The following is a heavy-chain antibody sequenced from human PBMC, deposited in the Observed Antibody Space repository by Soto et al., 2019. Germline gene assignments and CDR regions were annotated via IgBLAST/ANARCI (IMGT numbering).Heavy chain of an antibody. V-gene: IGHV3-30*18. CDR2: ISYDGRNK. Sequence: QVQLVESGGGVVQPRRSLRLSCAASGFTFSSYGMHWVRQAPGKGLEWVAVISYDGRNKYYADAVKGRFTISRDNSKNTLYLQMSSLRAEDTAVYYCVKDGSSGWPYFYDMDVWGQGTTVIVSS. CDR1: GFTFSSYG. CDR3: VKDGSSGWPYFYDMDV. J-gene: IGHJ6*02. D-gene: IGHD6-19*01.